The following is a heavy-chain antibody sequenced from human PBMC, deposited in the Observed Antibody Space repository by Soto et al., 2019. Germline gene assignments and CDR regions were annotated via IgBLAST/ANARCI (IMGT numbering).Heavy chain of an antibody. V-gene: IGHV2-26*01. D-gene: IGHD5-18*01. CDR2: IFSNDEK. CDR1: GFSLSNARMG. J-gene: IGHJ4*02. CDR3: ARIRVDTAMAFDY. Sequence: GSGPTLVNPTETLTLTCTVSGFSLSNARMGVSWIRQPPGKALEWLAHIFSNDEKSYSTSLKSRLTISKDTSKSQVVLTMTNMDPVDTATYYCARIRVDTAMAFDYWGQGTLVTVSS.